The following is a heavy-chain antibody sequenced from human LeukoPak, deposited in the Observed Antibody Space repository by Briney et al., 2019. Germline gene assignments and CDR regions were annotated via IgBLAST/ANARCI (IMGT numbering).Heavy chain of an antibody. Sequence: SETLSLTCTVSGGSISSYYWSWIRQPPGKGLEWIGYIYYSGSTNYNPSLKSRVTISVDTSKNQFSLKLSSVTAADTAVYYCASESYYYDSSGYYKYWGQGTLVTVSS. D-gene: IGHD3-22*01. J-gene: IGHJ4*02. CDR1: GGSISSYY. CDR3: ASESYYYDSSGYYKY. CDR2: IYYSGST. V-gene: IGHV4-59*08.